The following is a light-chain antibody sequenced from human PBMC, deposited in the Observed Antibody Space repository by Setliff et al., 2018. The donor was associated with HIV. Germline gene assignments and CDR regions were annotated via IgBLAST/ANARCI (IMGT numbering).Light chain of an antibody. V-gene: IGLV2-14*03. J-gene: IGLJ1*01. CDR3: SSYTSSSPYV. Sequence: QSALTQPASVSGSPGQSITISCTGTSSDIGGYNFVSWYQHHPGKAPKLMIYDVTNRPSGVSNRFSGSKSSNTAFLTISGLQADDEADYYCSSYTSSSPYVFGTGTKVTVL. CDR2: DVT. CDR1: SSDIGGYNF.